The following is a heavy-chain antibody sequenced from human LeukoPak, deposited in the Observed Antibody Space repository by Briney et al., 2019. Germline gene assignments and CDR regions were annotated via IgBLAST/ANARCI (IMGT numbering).Heavy chain of an antibody. CDR3: AREGYSGYDSDAFDI. CDR2: IIPILGIA. V-gene: IGHV1-69*04. Sequence: SVKVSCKASGGTFSSYAISWVRQAPGQGLEWMGRIIPILGIANYAQKFQGRVTITADKSTSTAYMELSSLRSEDTAVYYCAREGYSGYDSDAFDIWGQGTMVTVSS. D-gene: IGHD5-12*01. CDR1: GGTFSSYA. J-gene: IGHJ3*02.